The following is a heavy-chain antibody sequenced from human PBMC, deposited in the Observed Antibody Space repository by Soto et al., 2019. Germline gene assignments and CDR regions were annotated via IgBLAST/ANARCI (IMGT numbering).Heavy chain of an antibody. CDR1: GYTFTSYD. CDR2: INPNNGNT. Sequence: ASVKVSCKASGYTFTSYDINWLRQATGQGLEWLGWINPNNGNTGYAQNFQGRVTITRDTSISTAYMELSSLRSEDTAVYFCARTSSGTRQGFDPWGQGTLVTVSS. J-gene: IGHJ5*02. CDR3: ARTSSGTRQGFDP. V-gene: IGHV1-8*01. D-gene: IGHD1-7*01.